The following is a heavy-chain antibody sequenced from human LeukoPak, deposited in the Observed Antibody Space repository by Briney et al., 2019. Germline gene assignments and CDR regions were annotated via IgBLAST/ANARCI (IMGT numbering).Heavy chain of an antibody. D-gene: IGHD3-10*01. CDR2: ISYDGSNK. Sequence: GGSLRLSCAASGFTFSSYGMHWVRQAPGKGLERVAVISYDGSNKYYADSVKGRFTISRDNSKNTLYLQMNSLRAEDTAVYYCAKELLWFGSYYYGMDVWGQGTTVTVSS. CDR1: GFTFSSYG. CDR3: AKELLWFGSYYYGMDV. V-gene: IGHV3-30*18. J-gene: IGHJ6*02.